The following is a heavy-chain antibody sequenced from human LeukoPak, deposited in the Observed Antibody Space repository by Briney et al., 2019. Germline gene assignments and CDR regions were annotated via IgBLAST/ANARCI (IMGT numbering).Heavy chain of an antibody. Sequence: SETLSLTCTVSGGSISSYYWSWIRQPPGKGLEWIGSIYYSGSTYYNPSLKSRVTISVDTSKNQFSLKLSSVTAADTAVYYCARRLTQGSIDYWGQGTLVTVSS. J-gene: IGHJ4*02. CDR1: GGSISSYY. V-gene: IGHV4-39*01. CDR3: ARRLTQGSIDY. D-gene: IGHD1-26*01. CDR2: IYYSGST.